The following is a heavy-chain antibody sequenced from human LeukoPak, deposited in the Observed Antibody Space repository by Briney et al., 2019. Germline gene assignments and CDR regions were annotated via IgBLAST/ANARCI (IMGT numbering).Heavy chain of an antibody. D-gene: IGHD4-17*01. CDR2: FDPEDGET. Sequence: ASVKVSCKVSGYTLTELSMHWVRQAPGKGLEWTGGFDPEDGETIYAQKFQGRVTMTEDTSTDTAYMELSSLRSEDTAVYYCATSSPYGDYVSWFDPWGQGTLVTVSS. CDR3: ATSSPYGDYVSWFDP. J-gene: IGHJ5*02. CDR1: GYTLTELS. V-gene: IGHV1-24*01.